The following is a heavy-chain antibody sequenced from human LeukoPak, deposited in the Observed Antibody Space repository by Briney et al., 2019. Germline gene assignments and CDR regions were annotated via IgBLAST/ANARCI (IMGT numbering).Heavy chain of an antibody. J-gene: IGHJ4*02. Sequence: GRSLRLSCAASGFTFSSYSMNWVRQAPGKGLEWVSSISSSSSYIYYADSVKGRFTISRDNAKNSLYLQMNSLRAEDTAVYYCARGSYGGDFDYWGQGTLVTVSS. CDR3: ARGSYGGDFDY. D-gene: IGHD4/OR15-4a*01. V-gene: IGHV3-21*01. CDR2: ISSSSSYI. CDR1: GFTFSSYS.